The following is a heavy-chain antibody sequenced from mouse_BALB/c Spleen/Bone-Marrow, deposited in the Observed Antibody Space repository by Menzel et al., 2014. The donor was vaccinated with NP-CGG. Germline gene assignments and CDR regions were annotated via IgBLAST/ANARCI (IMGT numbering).Heavy chain of an antibody. J-gene: IGHJ1*01. D-gene: IGHD1-1*01. CDR1: GLSLNDYG. V-gene: IGHV2-6-5*01. CDR2: IWGGGST. Sequence: VQLQQSGPGLVASSQSLSITCTVSGLSLNDYGVSWIRQPPGKGLEWLGVIWGGGSTYYNSALKSRLSISKDNSKSQVFLKLNSLQTVDTAMYYCAKLGRSYYYFDVWGAGTTVTVSS. CDR3: AKLGRSYYYFDV.